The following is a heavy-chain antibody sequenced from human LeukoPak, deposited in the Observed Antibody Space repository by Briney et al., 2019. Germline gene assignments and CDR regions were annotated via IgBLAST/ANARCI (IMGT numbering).Heavy chain of an antibody. V-gene: IGHV4-34*01. D-gene: IGHD4-23*01. CDR1: GGSFSGYY. CDR3: AGTPVVTQEGFDY. CDR2: INHSGST. Sequence: ASETLSLTCAVYGGSFSGYYWSWIRQPPGKGLEWIGEINHSGSTNYNPSLKSRVTISVDTSKNQFSLKLSSETAADTAVYYCAGTPVVTQEGFDYWGQGTLVTVSS. J-gene: IGHJ4*02.